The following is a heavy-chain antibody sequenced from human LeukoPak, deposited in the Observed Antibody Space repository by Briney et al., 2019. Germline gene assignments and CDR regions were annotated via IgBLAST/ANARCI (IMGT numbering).Heavy chain of an antibody. CDR1: GFTFADYA. D-gene: IGHD1-26*01. V-gene: IGHV3-9*01. J-gene: IGHJ6*04. Sequence: GGSLRPFCAAAGFTFADYAIHWVRQAPGRGLVWVSGVSWNSGSIGYADSVKGRFTISRDNAKNSLYLQMNSLRAEDTALYYCAKAEPPVRYYYYGMDVWGEGATVTVSS. CDR2: VSWNSGSI. CDR3: AKAEPPVRYYYYGMDV.